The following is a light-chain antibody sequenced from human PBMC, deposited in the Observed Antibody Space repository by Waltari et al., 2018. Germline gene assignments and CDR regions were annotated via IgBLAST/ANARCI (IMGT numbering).Light chain of an antibody. CDR3: HQYDSYPRT. J-gene: IGKJ2*01. Sequence: DIQMTQSPSSLSASVGDRVTLTCRASQGINNYLAWFQQKPGKAPTSMIYASSSLESGVPSRFSGSGSGTDFTLTITSLQPEDFATYYCHQYDSYPRTFGQGTKLEIK. CDR1: QGINNY. CDR2: ASS. V-gene: IGKV1-16*01.